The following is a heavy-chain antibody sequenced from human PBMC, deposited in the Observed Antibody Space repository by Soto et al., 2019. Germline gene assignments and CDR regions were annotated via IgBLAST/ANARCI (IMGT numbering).Heavy chain of an antibody. CDR1: GFTFTSSS. CDR2: IVVGSGNT. CDR3: AAADGSGSRFYYYYYGMDV. Sequence: ASVNVSCKSSGFTFTSSSVQWVRQARGQRLEWIGWIVVGSGNTNYAQRFQERVTITRDMSTSTAYMELSSLRSEDTAVYYCAAADGSGSRFYYYYYGMDVWGQGTTVTVS. V-gene: IGHV1-58*01. D-gene: IGHD3-10*01. J-gene: IGHJ6*02.